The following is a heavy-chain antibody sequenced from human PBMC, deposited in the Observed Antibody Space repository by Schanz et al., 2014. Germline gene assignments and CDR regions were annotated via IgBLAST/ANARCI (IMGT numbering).Heavy chain of an antibody. J-gene: IGHJ5*02. CDR1: GYTFTGYY. D-gene: IGHD2-2*01. V-gene: IGHV1-2*02. CDR3: AREICSGTRCGQRYDP. Sequence: QVQLVQSGAEVKKPGASVKVSCKASGYTFTGYYMNWVRQAPGQGLEWMGWIDPNSGGTFYKEKFQGRVTMSRDTSISTAYMELSRLGSDDTAIYYCAREICSGTRCGQRYDPWGQGTLVTVSS. CDR2: IDPNSGGT.